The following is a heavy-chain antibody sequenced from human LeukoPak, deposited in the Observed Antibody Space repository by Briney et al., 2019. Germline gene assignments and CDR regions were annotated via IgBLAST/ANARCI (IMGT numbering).Heavy chain of an antibody. D-gene: IGHD1-26*01. CDR2: ISGDGGST. J-gene: IGHJ1*01. CDR1: GFTFDDYA. CDR3: AKETSGSYLAEYFQH. V-gene: IGHV3-43*02. Sequence: GGSLRLSCAASGFTFDDYAMHWVRQAPGKGLEWVSLISGDGGSTYYADSVKGRFTISRDNSKNSLYLQMNILRTEDTALYYCAKETSGSYLAEYFQHWGQGTLVTVSS.